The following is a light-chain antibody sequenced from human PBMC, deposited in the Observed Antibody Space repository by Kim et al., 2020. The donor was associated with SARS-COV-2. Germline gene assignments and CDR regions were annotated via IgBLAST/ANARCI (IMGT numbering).Light chain of an antibody. CDR1: QDISND. V-gene: IGKV1-17*01. CDR3: LQHNSYQST. CDR2: GAS. Sequence: DIQMTQSPSSLSASVGDRVTITCRASQDISNDLGWYQQNPGRAPKRLIYGASSLQSGVPSRFSGSGSGTEFTLTISSLQPEDFATYFCLQHNSYQSTFGQGTRLEIK. J-gene: IGKJ5*01.